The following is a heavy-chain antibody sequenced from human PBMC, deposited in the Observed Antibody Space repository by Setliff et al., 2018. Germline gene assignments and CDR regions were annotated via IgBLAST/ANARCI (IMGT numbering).Heavy chain of an antibody. D-gene: IGHD6-6*01. Sequence: PSEILSLTCAAYGGTFSHYYWTWIRQSPGKGLEWIGEINHSGSTNYNPSLKSRVTISIDTSKDQFSLRVSSVSAADAAIYYCARGRNVAARLLDTWGQGSRGTVS. J-gene: IGHJ5*02. CDR1: GGTFSHYY. CDR2: INHSGST. CDR3: ARGRNVAARLLDT. V-gene: IGHV4-34*01.